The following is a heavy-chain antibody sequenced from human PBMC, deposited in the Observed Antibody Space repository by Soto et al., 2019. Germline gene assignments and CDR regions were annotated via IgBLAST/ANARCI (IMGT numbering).Heavy chain of an antibody. Sequence: PGGSLRLSCAASGFTFSGYGFHWVRQAPGKGLEWVAIIWYDGSKKYYADSVKGRFTISRDDSKNTVFLHMNSLRDEDTAVYYWGGGENCYGKFDYWGKGPRVTFPS. CDR2: IWYDGSKK. CDR3: GGGENCYGKFDY. D-gene: IGHD3-16*01. CDR1: GFTFSGYG. V-gene: IGHV3-30*02. J-gene: IGHJ4*02.